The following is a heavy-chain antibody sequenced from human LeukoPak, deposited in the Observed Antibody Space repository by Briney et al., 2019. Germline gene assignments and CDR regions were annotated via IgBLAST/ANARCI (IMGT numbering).Heavy chain of an antibody. J-gene: IGHJ6*03. CDR1: GFTFSSYW. CDR3: ARDERFLEWLHHYYYYYMDV. V-gene: IGHV3-7*01. Sequence: PGGSLRLSCAASGFTFSSYWMSWARQAPGKGLEWVANIKQDGSEKYYVDSVKGRFTISRDNAKNSLYLQMNSLRAEDTAVYYCARDERFLEWLHHYYYYYMDVWGKGTTLTVSS. CDR2: IKQDGSEK. D-gene: IGHD3-3*01.